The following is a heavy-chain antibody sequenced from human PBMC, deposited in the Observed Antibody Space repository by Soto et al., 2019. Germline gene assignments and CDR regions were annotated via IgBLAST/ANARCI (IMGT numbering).Heavy chain of an antibody. CDR1: GGSLRGYD. J-gene: IGHJ6*02. D-gene: IGHD3-10*01. CDR2: INHGGTT. Sequence: QVQLQQWGAGLLKPSETLSLSCAVSGGSLRGYDWNWIRQSPGKGVEWIGEINHGGTTNYNPSINSRVIISIETSKNQSSQKLNSVSAADTAVYFCARGGAQAFRGSGTYHFGYGMDVWGQGIAVTVSS. CDR3: ARGGAQAFRGSGTYHFGYGMDV. V-gene: IGHV4-34*02.